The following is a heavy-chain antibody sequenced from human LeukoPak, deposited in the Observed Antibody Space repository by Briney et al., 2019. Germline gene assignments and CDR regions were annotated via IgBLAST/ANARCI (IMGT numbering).Heavy chain of an antibody. CDR3: ANGPDGYNTY. V-gene: IGHV1-45*02. J-gene: IGHJ4*02. CDR2: ITPFNGNT. CDR1: GYTFTYRY. D-gene: IGHD5-24*01. Sequence: GSSVKVSCKASGYTFTYRYLHWVRHAPGQRLEWMGWITPFNGNTNYAQKFQHRVTITRDRSMTTAYLELSSLRSEDTAMYYCANGPDGYNTYWGQGTLVTVSS.